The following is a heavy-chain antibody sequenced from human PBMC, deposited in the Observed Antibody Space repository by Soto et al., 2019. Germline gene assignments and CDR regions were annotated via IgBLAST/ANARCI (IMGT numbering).Heavy chain of an antibody. V-gene: IGHV4-31*03. J-gene: IGHJ5*02. CDR3: ARGYSTGYLGNWFDP. CDR1: GGSISTGGYY. CDR2: IYYSGIT. Sequence: QLQLQESDPGLVMPSQTLSLTCTVSGGSISTGGYYWGWIRQHPGKGLEWIGYIYYSGITNYNPSLKSRLTISRDTSQHQFSLELTSVTAADTAVYYCARGYSTGYLGNWFDPWGQGTLVSVSS. D-gene: IGHD3-22*01.